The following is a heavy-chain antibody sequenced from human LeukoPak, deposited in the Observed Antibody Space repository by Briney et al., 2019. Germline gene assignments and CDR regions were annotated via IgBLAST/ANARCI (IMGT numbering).Heavy chain of an antibody. V-gene: IGHV3-23*01. CDR3: AKDGATDYYDSSGYTTYYYYGMDG. J-gene: IGHJ6*02. Sequence: GGSLRLSCAASGFTFSSYAMSWVRQAPGKGLEWVSAISGSGGSTYYADSVKGRFTISRDNSKNTLYLQMNSLRAEDTAVYYCAKDGATDYYDSSGYTTYYYYGMDGWGQGTTVTVSS. D-gene: IGHD3-22*01. CDR2: ISGSGGST. CDR1: GFTFSSYA.